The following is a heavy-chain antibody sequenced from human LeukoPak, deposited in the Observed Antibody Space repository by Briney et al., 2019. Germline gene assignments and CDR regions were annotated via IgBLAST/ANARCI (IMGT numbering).Heavy chain of an antibody. CDR3: AKPTRMYYYGSGSYSDY. CDR1: GFTFSSYA. V-gene: IGHV3-30*04. CDR2: ISYDGSNK. J-gene: IGHJ4*02. D-gene: IGHD3-10*01. Sequence: QPGGSLRLSCAASGFTFSSYAMHWVRQAPGRGLEWVAVISYDGSNKYYADSVKGRFTISRDNSKNTLYLQMNSLRAEDTAVYYCAKPTRMYYYGSGSYSDYWGQGTLVTVSS.